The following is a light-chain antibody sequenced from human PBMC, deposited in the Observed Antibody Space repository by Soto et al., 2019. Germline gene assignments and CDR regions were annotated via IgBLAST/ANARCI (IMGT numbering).Light chain of an antibody. CDR2: GAS. V-gene: IGKV3-20*01. J-gene: IGKJ1*01. CDR3: QQYGTSPET. Sequence: EIVLTQSPGTLSLSPGERATVSCRASQSVSSSYLAWYQQKPGLAPRLLIYGASSRATGTPDRFSGSGSGTDFTLTISRLESEDFAVYYCQQYGTSPETFGQGTKVEIK. CDR1: QSVSSSY.